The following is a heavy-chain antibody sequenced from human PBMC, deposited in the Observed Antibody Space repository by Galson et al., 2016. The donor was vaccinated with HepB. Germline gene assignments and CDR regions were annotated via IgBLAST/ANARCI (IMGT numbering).Heavy chain of an antibody. J-gene: IGHJ4*02. Sequence: SLRLSCAASGFTFSSYSMNWVRQAPGKGLEWVSSISYTNGDIQYADSVKGRFTVSRDNAKNSLFLEMNSLRAEDTAVYYCARGTFQLWSRYYFDYWGQGALVTVSS. D-gene: IGHD5-18*01. CDR2: ISYTNGDI. V-gene: IGHV3-21*01. CDR3: ARGTFQLWSRYYFDY. CDR1: GFTFSSYS.